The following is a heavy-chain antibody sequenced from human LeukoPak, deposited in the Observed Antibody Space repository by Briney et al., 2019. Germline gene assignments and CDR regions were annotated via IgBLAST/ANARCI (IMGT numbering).Heavy chain of an antibody. CDR3: ARGRRLTGYYDFDY. V-gene: IGHV1-69*04. Sequence: SVKVSCKASGGTFSSYAINWVRQAPGQGLEWMGRIIPILGIANYAQKFQGRVTITADKSTSTAYTEVSSLRSEDTAVYYCARGRRLTGYYDFDYWGQGTLVTVSS. J-gene: IGHJ4*02. CDR1: GGTFSSYA. CDR2: IIPILGIA. D-gene: IGHD3-9*01.